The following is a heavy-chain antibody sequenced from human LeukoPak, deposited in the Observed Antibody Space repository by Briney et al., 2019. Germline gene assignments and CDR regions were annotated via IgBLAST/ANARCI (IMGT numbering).Heavy chain of an antibody. Sequence: PGGSLRLSCAASGFTFSSYGMHWVRQAPGKGLEWVAFIRYDGSNKYYADSVKGRFTISRDNYKNTLYLQMNSLRAEDTAVYYCAKAYQQWLVKGDAFDIWGQGTMVTVSS. CDR2: IRYDGSNK. CDR1: GFTFSSYG. CDR3: AKAYQQWLVKGDAFDI. D-gene: IGHD6-19*01. J-gene: IGHJ3*02. V-gene: IGHV3-30*02.